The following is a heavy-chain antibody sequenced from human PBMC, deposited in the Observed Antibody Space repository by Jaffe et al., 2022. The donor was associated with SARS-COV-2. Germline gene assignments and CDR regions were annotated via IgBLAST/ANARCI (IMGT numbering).Heavy chain of an antibody. V-gene: IGHV3-15*01. D-gene: IGHD3-22*01. CDR1: GLTFTDTW. J-gene: IGHJ4*02. Sequence: EVQLAESGGGLVKPGGSLRLSCAASGLTFTDTWMSWVRQAPEKGLEWVGRIKSKTHGGSTDYAAPVKGRFTISRDDSKNTLYLQMDSLKTEDTAVYYCTRDYFYDNRIDQWGQGTPVTVSS. CDR3: TRDYFYDNRIDQ. CDR2: IKSKTHGGST.